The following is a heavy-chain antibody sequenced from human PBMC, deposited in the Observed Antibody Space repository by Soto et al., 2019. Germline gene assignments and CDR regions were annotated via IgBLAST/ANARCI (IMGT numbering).Heavy chain of an antibody. Sequence: QVQLVQSGAEVKKPGSSVKVSCKASGGTFSSYAISWVRQAHGQGIEWMGGIIPIFGTANYAQKFQGRVTITAYESTSTAYMELSSLRSADTAVYCCARDRRGSYEFDYWGEGTLVTFSS. D-gene: IGHD2-15*01. CDR1: GGTFSSYA. CDR3: ARDRRGSYEFDY. J-gene: IGHJ4*02. V-gene: IGHV1-69*12. CDR2: IIPIFGTA.